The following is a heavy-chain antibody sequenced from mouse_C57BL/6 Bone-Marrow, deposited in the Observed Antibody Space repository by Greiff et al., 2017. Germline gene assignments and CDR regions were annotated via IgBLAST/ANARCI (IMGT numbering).Heavy chain of an antibody. CDR2: IHPNSGST. D-gene: IGHD2-1*01. V-gene: IGHV1-64*01. CDR1: GYTFTSYW. J-gene: IGHJ3*01. CDR3: ARDLIFYGIYWFAY. Sequence: QVQLQQPGAELVKPGASVKLSCKASGYTFTSYWMHWVKQRPGQGLEWIGMIHPNSGSTNYNEKFKSKATMTVEKSSSTAYMQLSSLTSEDSAVYYCARDLIFYGIYWFAYWGQGTLVTVSA.